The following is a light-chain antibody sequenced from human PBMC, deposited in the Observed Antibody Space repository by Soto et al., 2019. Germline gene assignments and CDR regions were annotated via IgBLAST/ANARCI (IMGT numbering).Light chain of an antibody. CDR3: CSYAGSSTWV. J-gene: IGLJ3*02. CDR2: EGS. V-gene: IGLV2-23*01. Sequence: QSALTQPASVSGSPGQSITISCTGTSSDFGSYNLVSWYQQHPGKAPRVMIYEGSKRPSGVSNRYSGSKADNTASLTISGLQAEDGADYYCCSYAGSSTWVFGGGTKLTVL. CDR1: SSDFGSYNL.